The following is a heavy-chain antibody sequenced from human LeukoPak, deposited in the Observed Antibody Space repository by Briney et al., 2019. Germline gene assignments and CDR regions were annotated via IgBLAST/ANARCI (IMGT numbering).Heavy chain of an antibody. CDR3: AKVEGASKASVY. D-gene: IGHD1-1*01. J-gene: IGHJ4*02. CDR2: ISSSSSYI. CDR1: GFTFSSYS. Sequence: GGSLRLSCAASGFTFSSYSMNWVRQAPGKGLEWVSSISSSSSYIYYADSVKGRFTISIDNAKTSLYLQMNRLRAEDTAVYYCAKVEGASKASVYWGQGALVTVSS. V-gene: IGHV3-21*04.